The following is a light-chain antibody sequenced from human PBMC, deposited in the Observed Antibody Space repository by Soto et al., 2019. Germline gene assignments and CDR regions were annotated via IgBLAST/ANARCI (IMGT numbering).Light chain of an antibody. CDR1: SSDVGGYNY. CDR2: EVS. Sequence: QSALTQPASVSGSPGQPITISCTGTSSDVGGYNYVSWFQQHPGKAPKLKIYEVSNRPSGVSNRFSGSKSGNTASLTISELQAEDEADYYCTSFTTISTWVFGGGTKLTVL. CDR3: TSFTTISTWV. V-gene: IGLV2-14*01. J-gene: IGLJ3*02.